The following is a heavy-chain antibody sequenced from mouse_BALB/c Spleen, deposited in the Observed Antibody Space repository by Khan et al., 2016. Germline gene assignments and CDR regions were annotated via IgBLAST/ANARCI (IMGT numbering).Heavy chain of an antibody. CDR1: GFNIKDTY. CDR3: ARGSSGYVSYAMDY. J-gene: IGHJ4*01. D-gene: IGHD3-1*01. CDR2: IDPANGNT. V-gene: IGHV14-3*02. Sequence: EVQLQESGAELVKPGASVKLSCTASGFNIKDTYMHWVKQRPEQGLEWIGRIDPANGNTKYDPKFQGKATITADTSSNTAYLQLSSLTSEDTAVYYCARGSSGYVSYAMDYWGQGTSVTVSS.